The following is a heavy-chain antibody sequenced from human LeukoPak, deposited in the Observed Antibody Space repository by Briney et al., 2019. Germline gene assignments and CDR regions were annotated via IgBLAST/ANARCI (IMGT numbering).Heavy chain of an antibody. Sequence: PGRSLRLSCAAPGLTFSSYEMNWVRQAPGKGLEWVSYISSSVSTIYYADSVKGRFTISRDNAKNSLYLQMNSLRAEDAAVYYCARAQYSSGWYPPTRYYYYYGMDVWGQGTTVTVSS. CDR2: ISSSVSTI. CDR3: ARAQYSSGWYPPTRYYYYYGMDV. CDR1: GLTFSSYE. J-gene: IGHJ6*02. D-gene: IGHD6-19*01. V-gene: IGHV3-48*03.